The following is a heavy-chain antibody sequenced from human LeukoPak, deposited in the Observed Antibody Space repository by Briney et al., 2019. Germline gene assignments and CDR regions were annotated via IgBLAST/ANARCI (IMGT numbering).Heavy chain of an antibody. CDR2: IYTSGST. J-gene: IGHJ5*02. CDR1: GGSISSGSYY. Sequence: PSETLSLNCTVSGGSISSGSYYWSWIRQPAGKGLEWIGRIYTSGSTNYNPSLKSRVTISADTSKNQFSLKLSSVTAADTAVYYCARVSSTSRHWFDPWGQGTLVTVSS. CDR3: ARVSSTSRHWFDP. V-gene: IGHV4-61*02. D-gene: IGHD2-2*01.